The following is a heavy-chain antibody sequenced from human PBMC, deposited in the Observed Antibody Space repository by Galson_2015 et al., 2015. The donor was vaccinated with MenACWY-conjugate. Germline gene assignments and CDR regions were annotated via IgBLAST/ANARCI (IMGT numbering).Heavy chain of an antibody. Sequence: PALVKPTQTLTLTCSFSGFSLSTGGMCVSWIRQPPGKALEWLALIDWEDDKYYSTFLKTRLTISKDTSKNQVVLTMTNMDPMDTATYYCARTTNGNYFYYYYMDVWGKGTTVTVSS. CDR1: GFSLSTGGMC. CDR3: ARTTNGNYFYYYYMDV. D-gene: IGHD4-23*01. V-gene: IGHV2-70*01. J-gene: IGHJ6*03. CDR2: IDWEDDK.